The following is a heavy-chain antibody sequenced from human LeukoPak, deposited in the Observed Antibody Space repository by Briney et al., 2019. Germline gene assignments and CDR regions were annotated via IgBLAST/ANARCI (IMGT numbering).Heavy chain of an antibody. J-gene: IGHJ1*01. CDR3: VVFYYYDSSGSFKEYFQH. Sequence: PGGSLRLSCAASGLTFSSYAMSWVRQAPGKGLEWVSAISGSGGSTYYADSVKGRFTISRDNSKNTLYLQMNSLRAEDTAVYYCVVFYYYDSSGSFKEYFQHWGQGTLVTVSS. CDR2: ISGSGGST. V-gene: IGHV3-23*01. D-gene: IGHD3-22*01. CDR1: GLTFSSYA.